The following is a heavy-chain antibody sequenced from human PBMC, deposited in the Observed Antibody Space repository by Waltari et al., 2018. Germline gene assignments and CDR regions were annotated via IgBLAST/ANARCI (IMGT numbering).Heavy chain of an antibody. CDR3: ARDEARYYDIMTGGGYYGLDV. Sequence: QVQLQESGPGLVRPSKTLSLTCTVSGGSISSGSVYWTWIRQPAGKGLEWVGHIFTSGSTKYNPSLKSRVSVSLDTSENQFSLRLSSVTAADTAVYYCARDEARYYDIMTGGGYYGLDVWGQGTTVTVSS. J-gene: IGHJ6*02. CDR1: GGSISSGSVY. CDR2: IFTSGST. V-gene: IGHV4-61*02. D-gene: IGHD3-9*01.